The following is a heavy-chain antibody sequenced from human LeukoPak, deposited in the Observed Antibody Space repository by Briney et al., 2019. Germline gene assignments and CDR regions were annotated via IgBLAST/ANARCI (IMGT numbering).Heavy chain of an antibody. J-gene: IGHJ3*02. Sequence: GGSLRLSCAASGFAFSSSWMTWVRQAPGKGLDWVANIKPDGSEEDYVDIVKGRFTISRDNAKNSVYLQMNGLRAEDTAVYYCARSTAFAFDIWGQGTMVTVAS. V-gene: IGHV3-7*04. CDR1: GFAFSSSW. D-gene: IGHD3-3*02. CDR3: ARSTAFAFDI. CDR2: IKPDGSEE.